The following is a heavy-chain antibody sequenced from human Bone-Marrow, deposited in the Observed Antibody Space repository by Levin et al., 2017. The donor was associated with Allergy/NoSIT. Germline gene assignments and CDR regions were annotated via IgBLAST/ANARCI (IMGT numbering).Heavy chain of an antibody. J-gene: IGHJ6*02. CDR3: ARGEVVVVAATLYYYYYYGMDV. CDR2: INHSGST. V-gene: IGHV4-34*01. D-gene: IGHD2-15*01. CDR1: GGSFSGYY. Sequence: SETLSLTCAVYGGSFSGYYWSWIRQPPGKGLEWIGEINHSGSTNYNPSLKSRVTISVDTSKNQFSLKLSSVTAADTAVYYCARGEVVVVAATLYYYYYYGMDVWGQGTTVTVSS.